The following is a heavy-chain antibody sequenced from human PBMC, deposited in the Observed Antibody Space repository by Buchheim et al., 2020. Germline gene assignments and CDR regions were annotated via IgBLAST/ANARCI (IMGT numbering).Heavy chain of an antibody. CDR2: ISYDGSNK. CDR1: GFTFSSYA. Sequence: QVQLVESGGGVVQPGRSLRLSCAASGFTFSSYAMHLVRQAPGKELEWVAVISYDGSNKYYADSVKGRFTISRDNYKNTLYLQMNSLRAEDTTVYYCARASWLGYCSGGSCYTCGMDVWGQGTT. CDR3: ARASWLGYCSGGSCYTCGMDV. V-gene: IGHV3-30*04. D-gene: IGHD2-15*01. J-gene: IGHJ6*02.